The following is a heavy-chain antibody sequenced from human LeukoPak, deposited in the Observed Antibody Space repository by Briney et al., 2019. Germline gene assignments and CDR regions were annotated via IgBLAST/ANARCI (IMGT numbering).Heavy chain of an antibody. CDR2: ISGSGGSL. CDR1: GFTFSNYA. D-gene: IGHD3-9*01. CDR3: ARLANSAQRYFQH. Sequence: GGSLRLSCGGSGFTFSNYAMNWVRQAPGKGLEWVSGISGSGGSLYYADSVKGRFTISRDNAKNTLYLQMNSLTAADTAVYYCARLANSAQRYFQHWGERALVTVS. V-gene: IGHV3-23*01. J-gene: IGHJ1*01.